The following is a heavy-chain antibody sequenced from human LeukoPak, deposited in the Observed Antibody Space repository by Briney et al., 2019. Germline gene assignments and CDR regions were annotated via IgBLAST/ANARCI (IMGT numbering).Heavy chain of an antibody. Sequence: SGGSLRLSCAASGFTFSSYEMNWVRKAPGKGLEWVSYISSSGSTIYYADSVKGRFTISSDNAKNSLYLQMNSLRAEDTAVYYCARHSGYYKSDDYWGQGTLVTVSS. CDR2: ISSSGSTI. J-gene: IGHJ4*02. D-gene: IGHD3-22*01. V-gene: IGHV3-48*03. CDR1: GFTFSSYE. CDR3: ARHSGYYKSDDY.